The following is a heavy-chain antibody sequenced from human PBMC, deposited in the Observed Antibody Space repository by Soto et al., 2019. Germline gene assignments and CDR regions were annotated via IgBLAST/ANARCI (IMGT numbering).Heavy chain of an antibody. J-gene: IGHJ4*02. CDR2: IKTKIDGGTT. Sequence: EVQLVESGGGLVKPGGSLRISCAASDFTFTNAWMNWVRQAPGKGLEWVGRIKTKIDGGTTDYAATVKGRFTISRDDSKNPLYLQMNSLKAEDTAVYYCTTDLSRLVLPYWGQGTLVTVSS. CDR1: DFTFTNAW. CDR3: TTDLSRLVLPY. D-gene: IGHD6-6*01. V-gene: IGHV3-15*07.